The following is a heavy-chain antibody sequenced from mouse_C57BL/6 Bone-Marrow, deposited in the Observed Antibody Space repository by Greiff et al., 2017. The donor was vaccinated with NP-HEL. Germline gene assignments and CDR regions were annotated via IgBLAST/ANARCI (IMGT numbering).Heavy chain of an antibody. J-gene: IGHJ4*01. D-gene: IGHD2-2*01. CDR3: ARSCGYVPYYAMDD. CDR2: INPSNGGT. Sequence: VQLQQPGTELVKPGASVKLSCKASGYTFTSYWMHWLKQRPGQGLEWIGNINPSNGGTNYNEKFKSKATLTVDKSASTAYMQLSSLTSEDSAVYYCARSCGYVPYYAMDDWGQGTSVTVSS. V-gene: IGHV1-53*01. CDR1: GYTFTSYW.